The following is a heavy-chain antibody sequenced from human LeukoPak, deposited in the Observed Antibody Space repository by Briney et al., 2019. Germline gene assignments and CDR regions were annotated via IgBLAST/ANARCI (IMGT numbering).Heavy chain of an antibody. CDR1: GGSISSYY. J-gene: IGHJ6*04. Sequence: PSETLSLTCTVSGGSISSYYWSWIRQPPGKGLEWIGYIYYSGSTNYNPSLKSRVTISVDTSKNQFSLKLSSVTAADTAVYYCATDVGFGDSDVWAKGPRSPSPQ. CDR3: ATDVGFGDSDV. CDR2: IYYSGST. D-gene: IGHD3-10*01. V-gene: IGHV4-59*01.